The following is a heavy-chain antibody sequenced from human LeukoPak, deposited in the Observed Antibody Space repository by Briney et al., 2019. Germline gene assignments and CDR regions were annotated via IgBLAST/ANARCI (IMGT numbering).Heavy chain of an antibody. V-gene: IGHV3-53*01. J-gene: IGHJ6*03. CDR2: IYSGGST. D-gene: IGHD6-19*01. CDR1: GFTVSSNY. Sequence: GGSLRLSCAASGFTVSSNYMSWVRQAPGKGLEWVSVIYSGGSTYYADSVKGRFTISRDNSKNTLCLQMNSLRAEDTAVYYCARVGGWSYYYYYYYMDVWGKGTTVTISS. CDR3: ARVGGWSYYYYYYYMDV.